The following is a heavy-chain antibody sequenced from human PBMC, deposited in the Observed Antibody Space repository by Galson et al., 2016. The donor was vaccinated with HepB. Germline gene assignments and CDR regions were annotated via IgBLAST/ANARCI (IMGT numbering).Heavy chain of an antibody. CDR2: IKQDASEK. Sequence: SLRLSCAASGFAFNTYWMSWVRHAPGKGLEWVANIKQDASEKYYVDSVMGRFTISRDNAKNSLYLQMNSLTADDTAVYYCARDYRHCGADPMGAQGTLVTVSS. CDR3: ARDYRHCGADPM. V-gene: IGHV3-7*01. J-gene: IGHJ4*02. CDR1: GFAFNTYW. D-gene: IGHD2-21*02.